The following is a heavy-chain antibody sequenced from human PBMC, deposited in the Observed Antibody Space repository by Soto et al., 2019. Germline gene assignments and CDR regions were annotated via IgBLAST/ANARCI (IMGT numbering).Heavy chain of an antibody. V-gene: IGHV3-15*01. CDR3: ATDRGGGCGGGSCAQNWYFDL. CDR1: GFNFNNAW. D-gene: IGHD2-15*01. J-gene: IGHJ2*01. Sequence: GGSLRLSCAASGFNFNNAWMSWVRQAPGKGLEWIGRIKSKTDGGTTDYAAPVKGRFTISRDDSKNTLYLQMNSLTTEDTAVYYCATDRGGGCGGGSCAQNWYFDLWGRGTLVTVSS. CDR2: IKSKTDGGTT.